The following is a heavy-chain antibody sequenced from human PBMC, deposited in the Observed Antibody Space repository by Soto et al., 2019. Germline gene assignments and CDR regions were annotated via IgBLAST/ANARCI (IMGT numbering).Heavy chain of an antibody. V-gene: IGHV4-59*01. CDR1: GGSISSYY. CDR3: ARGTLTSYFDY. J-gene: IGHJ4*02. Sequence: SETLSLTCTVSGGSISSYYWSWIRQPPGKGLAWIGYFYYSGSTNYNPSLRSRVSISVDTSKNQFSLKLSSVTAADTAVYYCARGTLTSYFDYWGQGTLVTVSS. CDR2: FYYSGST.